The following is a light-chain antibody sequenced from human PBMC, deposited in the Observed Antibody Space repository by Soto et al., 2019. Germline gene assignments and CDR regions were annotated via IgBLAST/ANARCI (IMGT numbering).Light chain of an antibody. CDR2: DAS. CDR1: QSIDRW. Sequence: DIQMTQSPSTLPASVGDRVTITCRASQSIDRWLAWYQQKPGEAPKLLIYDASDLETGVPLRFSGRGSETEFTLTINGLQPDDFATYYCQQYNSFPRTFGQGTKVEI. CDR3: QQYNSFPRT. J-gene: IGKJ1*01. V-gene: IGKV1-5*01.